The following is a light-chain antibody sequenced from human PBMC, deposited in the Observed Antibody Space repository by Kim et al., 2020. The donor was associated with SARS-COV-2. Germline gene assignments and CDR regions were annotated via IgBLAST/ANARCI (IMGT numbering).Light chain of an antibody. CDR3: CSYAGSYTWV. V-gene: IGLV2-11*01. Sequence: GKSVTISCTGTSIDVGGYNYVSWYQQHPGKAPKLMIYDVSKRPSGVPDRFSGSKSGNTASLTISGLQAEDEADYYCCSYAGSYTWVFGGGTQLTVL. CDR1: SIDVGGYNY. CDR2: DVS. J-gene: IGLJ3*02.